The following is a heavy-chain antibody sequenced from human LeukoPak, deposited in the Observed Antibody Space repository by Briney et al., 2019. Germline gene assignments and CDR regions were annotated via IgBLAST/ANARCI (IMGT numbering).Heavy chain of an antibody. J-gene: IGHJ4*02. CDR1: GGTFISYA. Sequence: ASVKVSCKGSGGTFISYAISWVRQAPGQGLEGMGGIIPIFGTANYAQEFQGRVTITADESTSTAYMELSSLRSEDTAVYYCAREAGGSGSCDYWGQGTLVTVSS. CDR2: IIPIFGTA. V-gene: IGHV1-69*13. D-gene: IGHD3-10*01. CDR3: AREAGGSGSCDY.